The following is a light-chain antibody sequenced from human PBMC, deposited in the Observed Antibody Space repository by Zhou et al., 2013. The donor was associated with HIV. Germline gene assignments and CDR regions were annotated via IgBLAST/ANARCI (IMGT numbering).Light chain of an antibody. V-gene: IGKV3D-20*02. Sequence: EIVLTQSPGTLSLSPGERATLSCRASQSVSSSFLAWFQQKPGQAPRLLIYGTSNRATGIPDRFSGSGSETDFTLTISSLEPEDFAVYYCQQRISWPITFGQGTRLEIK. CDR1: QSVSSSF. J-gene: IGKJ5*01. CDR3: QQRISWPIT. CDR2: GTS.